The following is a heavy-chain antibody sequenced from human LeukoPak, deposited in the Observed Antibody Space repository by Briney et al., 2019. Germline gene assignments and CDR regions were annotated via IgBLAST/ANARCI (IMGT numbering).Heavy chain of an antibody. D-gene: IGHD3-22*01. Sequence: PSESLSLTCTVSGGSIGWDYWSWIRQSAGKGLEWIGRIYKSGTTHYNPSFRSRVTMSVDTSKNHFSLTLTSVTAADTAVYYCAREESYQDTNGYSYFFDSWGQGSLVTVSS. CDR1: GGSIGWDY. J-gene: IGHJ4*02. CDR2: IYKSGTT. CDR3: AREESYQDTNGYSYFFDS. V-gene: IGHV4-4*07.